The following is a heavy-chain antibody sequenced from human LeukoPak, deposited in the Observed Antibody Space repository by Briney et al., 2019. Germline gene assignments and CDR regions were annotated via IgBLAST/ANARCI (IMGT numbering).Heavy chain of an antibody. CDR2: IYHSGST. V-gene: IGHV4-38-2*01. Sequence: SETLSLTCAVSGYSISSGYYWGWIRQPPGKGLEWIGSIYHSGSTYYNPSLKSRVTISVDTSKNQFSLKLSSVTAADTAVYYFYITMVPLKYSQHWGQATLVTVSS. CDR1: GYSISSGYY. D-gene: IGHD3-10*01. CDR3: YITMVPLKYSQH. J-gene: IGHJ1*01.